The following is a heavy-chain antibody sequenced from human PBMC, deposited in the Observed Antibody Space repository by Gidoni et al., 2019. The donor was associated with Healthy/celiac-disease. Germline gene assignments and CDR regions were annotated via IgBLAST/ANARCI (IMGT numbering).Heavy chain of an antibody. D-gene: IGHD2-8*02. Sequence: QVQLQESGPGLVKPSQTLSLTCTVSGGSISSGSYYWSWIRQPAGKGLEWIGRIYTSGSTNYNPSLKSRVTISVDTSKNQFSLKLSSVTAADTAVYYCARGVLGNDAFDIWGQGTMVTVSS. CDR3: ARGVLGNDAFDI. CDR1: GGSISSGSYY. J-gene: IGHJ3*02. V-gene: IGHV4-61*02. CDR2: IYTSGST.